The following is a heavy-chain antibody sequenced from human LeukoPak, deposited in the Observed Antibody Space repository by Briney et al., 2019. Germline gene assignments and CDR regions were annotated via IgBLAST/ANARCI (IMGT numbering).Heavy chain of an antibody. CDR1: GFTFSSYS. D-gene: IGHD3-22*01. CDR3: ARDRRGYYYDSSGYYRGGSETDSLDTRTREIDY. CDR2: ISSSSSYI. Sequence: GGSLRLSCAASGFTFSSYSMNWVRQAPGKGLEWVSSISSSSSYIYYADSVKGRFTISRDNAKNSLYLQMNSLRAEDTAVYYCARDRRGYYYDSSGYYRGGSETDSLDTRTREIDYWGQGTLVTVSS. V-gene: IGHV3-21*01. J-gene: IGHJ4*02.